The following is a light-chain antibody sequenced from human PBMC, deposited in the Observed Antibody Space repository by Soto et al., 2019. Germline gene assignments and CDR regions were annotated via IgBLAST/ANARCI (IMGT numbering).Light chain of an antibody. CDR1: SSDVGGYKY. J-gene: IGLJ2*01. CDR2: EVS. Sequence: QSVLTQPASVSGSPGQSISISCTGTSSDVGGYKYVSWYQQHPGKAPKHLIYEVSNRPSGVSNRFSGSKSGNTASVTISALQAEDEADYSCSSYTCSYTGVVFGGGTKVTVL. CDR3: SSYTCSYTGVV. V-gene: IGLV2-14*01.